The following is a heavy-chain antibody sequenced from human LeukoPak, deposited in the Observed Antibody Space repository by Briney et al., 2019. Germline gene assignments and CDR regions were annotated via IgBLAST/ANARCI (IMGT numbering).Heavy chain of an antibody. Sequence: SETLSLTCTVSGGSISSYYWSWIRQPAGKGLERIGRIYTSGSTNYNSSLKSRVTMSVDPSKNQFSLKLSSVTAADTAVYYCARETAAGYWYFDLWGRGTLVTVSS. CDR2: IYTSGST. CDR3: ARETAAGYWYFDL. V-gene: IGHV4-4*07. D-gene: IGHD6-25*01. J-gene: IGHJ2*01. CDR1: GGSISSYY.